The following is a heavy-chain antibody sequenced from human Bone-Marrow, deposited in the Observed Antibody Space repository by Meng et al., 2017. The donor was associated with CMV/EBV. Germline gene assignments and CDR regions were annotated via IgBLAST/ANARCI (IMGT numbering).Heavy chain of an antibody. CDR2: IRQDGSEK. J-gene: IGHJ4*02. D-gene: IGHD6-19*01. Sequence: GGSLRLSCAGSGFMSSRYWMSWVRQVPGKGLEWVANIRQDGSEKHYVDSVEGRFTISRDNAKNSFYLQMNSLRADDTAVYYCAKDLTGSPNSSGWSTFDYWGQGTLVTVSS. CDR3: AKDLTGSPNSSGWSTFDY. V-gene: IGHV3-7*01. CDR1: GFMSSRYW.